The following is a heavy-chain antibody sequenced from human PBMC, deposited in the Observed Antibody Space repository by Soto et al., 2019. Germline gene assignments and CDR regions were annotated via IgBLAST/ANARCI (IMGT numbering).Heavy chain of an antibody. D-gene: IGHD3-22*01. CDR2: IYFRGNT. V-gene: IGHV4-31*03. CDR3: AREGGSYDSGGYLIRGAFDI. J-gene: IGHJ3*02. CDR1: GDSISRIDYY. Sequence: SETLSLTCSVSGDSISRIDYYWTWIRQHPEKGLEWIGNIYFRGNTYYSPALESRLTISVDTSKNQFSLKLTSVTAADTAVYYCAREGGSYDSGGYLIRGAFDIWGQGTMVTVSS.